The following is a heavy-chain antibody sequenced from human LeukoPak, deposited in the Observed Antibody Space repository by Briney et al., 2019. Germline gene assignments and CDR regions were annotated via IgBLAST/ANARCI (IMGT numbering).Heavy chain of an antibody. Sequence: GGSLRLSCAASGFTFSSYWMHWVRQAPGKGLVWVSPINSDGSSTSYADSVKGRFTISRDNAKNTLYLQMNSLRAEDTAVYYCARDPYDFWSGYPDYWGHGTLLTVSS. CDR1: GFTFSSYW. D-gene: IGHD3-3*01. J-gene: IGHJ4*01. CDR3: ARDPYDFWSGYPDY. CDR2: INSDGSST. V-gene: IGHV3-74*01.